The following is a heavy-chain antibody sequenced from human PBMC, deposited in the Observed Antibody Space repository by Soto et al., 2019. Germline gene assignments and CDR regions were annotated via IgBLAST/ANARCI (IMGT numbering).Heavy chain of an antibody. CDR3: ARKGAVCELDWYFEL. CDR2: ISSSSSTI. D-gene: IGHD2-8*01. Sequence: EVQLVESGGGLVQPGGSLRLSCAASGFTFSDCGMNWVRQVPGKGLEWVSCISSSSSTINYADSVKGRFTISRDNAKTPLYLQMNSLRAEDTALYYCARKGAVCELDWYFELLGRGNLGNVSS. CDR1: GFTFSDCG. J-gene: IGHJ2*01. V-gene: IGHV3-48*04.